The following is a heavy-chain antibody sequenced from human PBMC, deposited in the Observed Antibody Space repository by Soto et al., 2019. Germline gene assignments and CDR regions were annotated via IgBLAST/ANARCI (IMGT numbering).Heavy chain of an antibody. Sequence: GGSLRLSCAASGFTFSSYAMSWVRQTPGKGLEWVSAISGSGGSTYYADSVKGRFTISRDNSKNTLYLQMNSLRAEDTAVYYCAKFRSSSSSGVYYYYYYMDVWGKGTTVTVSS. J-gene: IGHJ6*03. D-gene: IGHD6-6*01. CDR1: GFTFSSYA. V-gene: IGHV3-23*01. CDR2: ISGSGGST. CDR3: AKFRSSSSSGVYYYYYYMDV.